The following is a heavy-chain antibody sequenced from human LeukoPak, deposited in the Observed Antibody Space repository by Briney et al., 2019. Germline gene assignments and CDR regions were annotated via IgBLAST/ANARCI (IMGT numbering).Heavy chain of an antibody. J-gene: IGHJ3*02. CDR3: AKSPYCSGGSCYRGGYAFDI. CDR1: GFTFSSYE. D-gene: IGHD2-15*01. CDR2: ISSSGSTI. V-gene: IGHV3-48*03. Sequence: GGSLRLSCAASGFTFSSYEMNWVRQAPGKGLEWVSYISSSGSTIYYADSVKGRFTISRDNPKNTLYLQMNSLRAEDTAVYYCAKSPYCSGGSCYRGGYAFDIWGQGTMVIVSS.